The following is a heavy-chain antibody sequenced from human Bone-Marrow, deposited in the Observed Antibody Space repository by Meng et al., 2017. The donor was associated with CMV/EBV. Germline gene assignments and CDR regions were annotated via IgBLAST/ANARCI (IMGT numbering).Heavy chain of an antibody. CDR2: ISSSGSYI. CDR3: ARHGPAAGYYFDY. D-gene: IGHD6-13*01. J-gene: IGHJ4*02. CDR1: GFPFSSFS. Sequence: GESLKISCAASGFPFSSFSMNWVRQAPGKGLEWVSSISSSGSYISYADSVKGRFTISRDNAKNSLYLQMNSLRAEDTAVYYCARHGPAAGYYFDYWGQGQRVTGSS. V-gene: IGHV3-21*01.